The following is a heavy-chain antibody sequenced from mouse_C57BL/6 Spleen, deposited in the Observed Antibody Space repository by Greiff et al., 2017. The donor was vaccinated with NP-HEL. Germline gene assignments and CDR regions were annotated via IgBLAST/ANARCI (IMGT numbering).Heavy chain of an antibody. J-gene: IGHJ2*01. V-gene: IGHV1-81*01. Sequence: QVQLKQSGAELARPGASVKLSCKASGYTFTSYGISWVKQRTGQGLEWIGEIYPRSGNTYYNEKFKGKATLTADKSSSTAYMELRSLTSEDSAVYVCARRDYGSPHFDYWGQGTTLTVSS. D-gene: IGHD1-1*01. CDR1: GYTFTSYG. CDR2: IYPRSGNT. CDR3: ARRDYGSPHFDY.